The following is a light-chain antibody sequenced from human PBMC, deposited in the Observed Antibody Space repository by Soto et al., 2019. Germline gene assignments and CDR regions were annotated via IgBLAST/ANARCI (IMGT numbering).Light chain of an antibody. J-gene: IGLJ1*01. CDR1: SSDVGGYNY. CDR2: DGS. V-gene: IGLV2-11*01. CDR3: CSYAGSYV. Sequence: QSALTQPRSVSGSPGQSVTISCTGTSSDVGGYNYVSWYQQHPGKAPKLMIYDGSKRPSGVPDRFSGSKSGNTASLTISELQAEDEADYYCCSYAGSYVFGTGTKLTVL.